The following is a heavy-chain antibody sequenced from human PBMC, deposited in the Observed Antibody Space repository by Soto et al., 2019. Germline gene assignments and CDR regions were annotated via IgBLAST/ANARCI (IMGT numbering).Heavy chain of an antibody. CDR3: ARVRGYSYGFWSDAFDI. J-gene: IGHJ3*02. CDR1: GYTFTSYA. D-gene: IGHD5-18*01. Sequence: ASVKVSCKASGYTFTSYAMHWVRQAPGQRLEWMGWINAGNGNTKYSQKFQGRVTITRDTSASTAYMELSSLRSEDKAVYYCARVRGYSYGFWSDAFDIWGQGTMVTVSS. V-gene: IGHV1-3*01. CDR2: INAGNGNT.